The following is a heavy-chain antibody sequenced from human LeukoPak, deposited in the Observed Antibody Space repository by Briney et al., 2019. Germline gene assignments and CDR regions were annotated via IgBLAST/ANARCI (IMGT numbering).Heavy chain of an antibody. CDR3: AKDMGDSSSWYDAFDI. Sequence: GGSLRLSCAASGFTFSSYGMHWVRQAPGKGLEWVAVISYDGSNKYYADSVKGRFTISRDNSKNTLYLQMNSLRAEDTAVYYCAKDMGDSSSWYDAFDIWGQGTMVTVSS. D-gene: IGHD6-13*01. J-gene: IGHJ3*02. V-gene: IGHV3-30*18. CDR1: GFTFSSYG. CDR2: ISYDGSNK.